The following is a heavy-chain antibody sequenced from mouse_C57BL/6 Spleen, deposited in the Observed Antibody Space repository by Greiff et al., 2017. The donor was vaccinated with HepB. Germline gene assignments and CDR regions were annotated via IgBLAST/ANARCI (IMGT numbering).Heavy chain of an antibody. CDR3: AREGEYYVSSDLAWFAY. Sequence: VQLQQSGAELARPGASVKLSCKASGYTFTSYGISWVKQRTGQGLEWIGEIYPRSGNTYYNEKFKGKATLTADKSSSTAYMQLRSLTSEDSAVYVGAREGEYYVSSDLAWFAYWGQGTLVTVSA. CDR2: IYPRSGNT. CDR1: GYTFTSYG. D-gene: IGHD1-1*01. V-gene: IGHV1-81*01. J-gene: IGHJ3*01.